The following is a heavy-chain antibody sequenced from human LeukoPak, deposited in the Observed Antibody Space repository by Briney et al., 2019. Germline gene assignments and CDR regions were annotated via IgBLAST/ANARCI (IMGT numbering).Heavy chain of an antibody. CDR3: ARGDFLGN. D-gene: IGHD3-3*01. CDR2: INHSGST. CDR1: GGSFSGYY. Sequence: SETLSLTCAVYGGSFSGYYWSWIRQPPGKGLEWIGEINHSGSTNYNPSLKSRVTISVDTSKNQFSLKLSSVTAADTSVCYCARGDFLGNWGQGTLVTVSS. J-gene: IGHJ4*02. V-gene: IGHV4-34*01.